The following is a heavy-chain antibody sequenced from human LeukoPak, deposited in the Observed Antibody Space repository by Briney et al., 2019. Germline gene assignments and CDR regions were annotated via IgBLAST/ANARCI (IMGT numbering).Heavy chain of an antibody. D-gene: IGHD2-15*01. CDR3: ARVSLCSGGRCPWGPFDY. Sequence: SETLSLTCTVSGGSISSSSYYWGWIRQPPGKGLEWIGSIYYSGSTYYNPSLKSRVTISVDTSKNQFSLKLSSVTAADTAVYYCARVSLCSGGRCPWGPFDYWGQGTLVTVSS. CDR2: IYYSGST. J-gene: IGHJ4*02. V-gene: IGHV4-39*07. CDR1: GGSISSSSYY.